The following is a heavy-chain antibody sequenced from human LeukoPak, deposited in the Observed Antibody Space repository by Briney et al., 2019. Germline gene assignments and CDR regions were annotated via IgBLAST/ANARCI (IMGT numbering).Heavy chain of an antibody. J-gene: IGHJ4*02. V-gene: IGHV1-18*04. Sequence: GASVKVSCKASGYTFTSYGISWVRQAPGQGLEWMGWISAYNGNTNYAQKLQGRVAMTTDTSTSTAYMELRSLRSDDTAVYYCARTPGVSGYFGSGQKFDFWGQGTLVTVSS. CDR3: ARTPGVSGYFGSGQKFDF. D-gene: IGHD3-9*01. CDR1: GYTFTSYG. CDR2: ISAYNGNT.